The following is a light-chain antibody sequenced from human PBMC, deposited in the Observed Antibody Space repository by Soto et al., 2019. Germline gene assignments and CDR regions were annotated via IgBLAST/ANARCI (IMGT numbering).Light chain of an antibody. J-gene: IGKJ5*01. CDR2: AAS. CDR3: QQYVTSHSIT. V-gene: IGKV3-20*01. CDR1: ESIGDY. Sequence: EIVLTQSPGALSLSRGYRATLSCLSSESIGDYLAWYQQRPGQAPRLLVYAASRRAAGTPHRFSGSGSERAFTLAISGLEHADFGVYYCQQYVTSHSITFGQGTRLEIK.